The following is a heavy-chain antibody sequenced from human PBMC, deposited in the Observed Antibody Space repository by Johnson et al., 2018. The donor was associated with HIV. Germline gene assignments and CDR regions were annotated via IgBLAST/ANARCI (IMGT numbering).Heavy chain of an antibody. CDR1: GFTFSDYY. V-gene: IGHV3-33*08. J-gene: IGHJ3*02. D-gene: IGHD5-12*01. Sequence: QVQLVESGGDLVQPGRSLRLSCAASGFTFSDYYMSWIRQAPGKGLEWVAVIWYDGSNKYYADSVKGRFTISRDNSKNTLYLQMNSLRAEDTAVYYCARDRPSKWLRSNDDAFDIWGQGTMVTVSS. CDR3: ARDRPSKWLRSNDDAFDI. CDR2: IWYDGSNK.